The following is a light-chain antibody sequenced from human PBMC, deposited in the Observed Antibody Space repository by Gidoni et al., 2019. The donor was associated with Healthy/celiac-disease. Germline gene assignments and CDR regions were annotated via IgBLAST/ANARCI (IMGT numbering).Light chain of an antibody. J-gene: IGLJ3*02. CDR1: SSDIGSNT. CDR2: SHN. V-gene: IGLV1-44*01. Sequence: QSVLTQPPSASGTPGQRVTISCSGSSSDIGSNTVNWYQQLPGTAPKLLIYSHNPRPSGVPDRFSGSKSGTSASLAISGLQSEDEADYYCAAWDDSLNGHWVFGGGTKLTVL. CDR3: AAWDDSLNGHWV.